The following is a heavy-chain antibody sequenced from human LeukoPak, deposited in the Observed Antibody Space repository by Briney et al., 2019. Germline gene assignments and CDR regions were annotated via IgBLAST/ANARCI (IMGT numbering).Heavy chain of an antibody. D-gene: IGHD1-1*01. V-gene: IGHV4-59*01. CDR1: GDSISIYY. CDR3: ARTEPSGTTSH. Sequence: ASETLSLTCTVSGDSISIYYWSWIRQPPGKGLEWIGYIYYSGSTNYNPSLKSRVTLSVDTSRNQFSLSLRSMTAADTAVYYCARTEPSGTTSHWGQGTLVTVSS. J-gene: IGHJ4*02. CDR2: IYYSGST.